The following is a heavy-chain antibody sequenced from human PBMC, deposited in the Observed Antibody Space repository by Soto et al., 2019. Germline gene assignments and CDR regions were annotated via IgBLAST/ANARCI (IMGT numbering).Heavy chain of an antibody. CDR2: INEDGSRK. CDR3: ARGSGSSSS. V-gene: IGHV3-7*05. D-gene: IGHD6-6*01. Sequence: GGSLRLSCAASGFTFSSYWMSWVRQAPGRGLEGVANINEDGSRKYYVDSVKGRFTISRDNAKNSLSLQMNSLRADDTAVYYCARGSGSSSSWGQGTLVTVSS. J-gene: IGHJ5*02. CDR1: GFTFSSYW.